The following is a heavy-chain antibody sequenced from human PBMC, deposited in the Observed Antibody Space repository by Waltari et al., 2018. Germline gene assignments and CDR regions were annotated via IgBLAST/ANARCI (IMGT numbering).Heavy chain of an antibody. Sequence: QLLESGGGLVKPGGSLRLSCAASGFTVSNNFMIWVRQAPGKGLEVVSIIYSGETTLYGDSVRGRFTISRDSSKNTLDLQMNSLRADDTAVYYCARGRYGDYWGYWGQGTLVTVSS. CDR1: GFTVSNNF. CDR3: ARGRYGDYWGY. V-gene: IGHV3-66*01. D-gene: IGHD4-17*01. CDR2: IYSGETT. J-gene: IGHJ4*02.